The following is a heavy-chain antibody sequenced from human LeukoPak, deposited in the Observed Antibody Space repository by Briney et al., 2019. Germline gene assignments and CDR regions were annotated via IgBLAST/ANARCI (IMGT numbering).Heavy chain of an antibody. V-gene: IGHV1-2*02. CDR2: INPNSGGT. J-gene: IGHJ4*02. D-gene: IGHD5-24*01. CDR1: GYTFTGYY. CDR3: ARDLDGYNSFDY. Sequence: ASVKVSCKASGYTFTGYYMHWVRQAPGQGLEWMGWINPNSGGTNYAQKFQGRVTMTRDTSISTAYMELSRLRSDDTAVYYCARDLDGYNSFDYWGQGALVTVSS.